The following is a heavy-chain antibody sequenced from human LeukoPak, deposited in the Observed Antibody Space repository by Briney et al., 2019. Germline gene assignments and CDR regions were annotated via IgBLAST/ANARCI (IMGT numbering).Heavy chain of an antibody. CDR3: ARPISNYFDY. V-gene: IGHV4-61*01. J-gene: IGHJ4*02. CDR1: GGSVSSGSHY. Sequence: PSETLSLTCTVSGGSVSSGSHYWSWIRQPPGKGLEWIAYIYSSGGTNYNASLKSRLTISLDTSRNQFSLKLSSATAADTAVYYCARPISNYFDYWGQGTLVTVSS. CDR2: IYSSGGT.